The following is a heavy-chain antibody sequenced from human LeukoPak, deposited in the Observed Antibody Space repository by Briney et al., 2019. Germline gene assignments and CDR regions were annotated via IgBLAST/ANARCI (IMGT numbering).Heavy chain of an antibody. Sequence: ASVKASCKASGYTFTSYGISWVRQAPGQGLEWMGWISAYNGNTNYAQKLQGRVTMTTDTSTSTAYMELRSLRSDDTAVYYCARARGEYSSSLDYYYYGMDAWGQGTTVTVSS. CDR3: ARARGEYSSSLDYYYYGMDA. CDR1: GYTFTSYG. V-gene: IGHV1-18*01. CDR2: ISAYNGNT. J-gene: IGHJ6*02. D-gene: IGHD6-13*01.